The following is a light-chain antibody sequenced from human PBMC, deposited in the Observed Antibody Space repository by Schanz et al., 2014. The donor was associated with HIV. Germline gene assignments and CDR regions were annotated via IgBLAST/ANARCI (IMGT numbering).Light chain of an antibody. J-gene: IGKJ3*01. CDR1: QSVSDNY. CDR2: DAS. V-gene: IGKV3-20*01. CDR3: QQYGGS. Sequence: EIVLTQSPATLSLSPGERATLSCRASQSVSDNYLAWYQQRPGQAPRLLIYDASSRATGIPDRFSGSGSGTDFTLTIIRLEPEDFAVYYCQQYGGSFGPGTTVDYK.